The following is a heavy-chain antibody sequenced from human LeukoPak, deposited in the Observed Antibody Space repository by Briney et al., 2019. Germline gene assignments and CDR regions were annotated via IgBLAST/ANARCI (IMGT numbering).Heavy chain of an antibody. CDR2: IYSSGST. D-gene: IGHD3-10*01. J-gene: IGHJ4*02. V-gene: IGHV4-59*12. CDR1: GGSMDLSY. CDR3: ARRVRRYYYGSGSYSTFDY. Sequence: SETLSLTCTVSGGSMDLSYWSWIRQPPGKGLEWIGFIYSSGSTNYNPSLKSRVTISVDTSKNQFSLKLSSVTAADTAVYYCARRVRRYYYGSGSYSTFDYWGQGTLVTVSP.